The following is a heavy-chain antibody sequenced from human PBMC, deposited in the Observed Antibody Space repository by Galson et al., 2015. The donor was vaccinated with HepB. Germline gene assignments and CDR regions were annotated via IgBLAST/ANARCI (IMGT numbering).Heavy chain of an antibody. CDR2: IKQDGSEK. CDR1: GFTFSSYW. Sequence: SLRLSCAASGFTFSSYWMSWVRQAPGKGLEWVANIKQDGSEKYYVESVKGRFTISRDNAKNSLYLQMNSLRAEDTAVYYCARVALRGYMDVWGKGTTVTVSS. D-gene: IGHD4-17*01. CDR3: ARVALRGYMDV. J-gene: IGHJ6*03. V-gene: IGHV3-7*01.